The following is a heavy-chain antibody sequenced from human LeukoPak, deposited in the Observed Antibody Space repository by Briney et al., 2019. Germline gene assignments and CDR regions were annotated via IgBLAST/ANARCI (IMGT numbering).Heavy chain of an antibody. V-gene: IGHV4-4*02. Sequence: GSLRLSCAASGFTFSRYAMSWVRQPPGKGLEWIGEIYHSGSTNYSSSVKSRVTISVDKSKNQVSLRMSSVTAADTAVYYCARDVGARLPNIWGQGTLVTVSS. CDR2: IYHSGST. CDR1: GFTFSRYAM. D-gene: IGHD1-26*01. CDR3: ARDVGARLPNI. J-gene: IGHJ4*02.